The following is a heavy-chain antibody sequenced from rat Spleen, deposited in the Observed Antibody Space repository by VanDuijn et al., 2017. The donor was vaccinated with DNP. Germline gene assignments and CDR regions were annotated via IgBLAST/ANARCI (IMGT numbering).Heavy chain of an antibody. V-gene: IGHV5-31*01. D-gene: IGHD1-2*01. CDR1: GFTFSSYW. CDR3: TTHPAAYF. Sequence: EVQLVESGGGLVQPGRSLKLSCVGSGFTFSSYWMFWIRQVPGKGLEWIASITSSGGSTYYPDSVKGRFTISRDNAKSTLYLQMDSLRSEDTATYHCTTHPAAYFWGQGVMVTVSS. J-gene: IGHJ2*01. CDR2: ITSSGGST.